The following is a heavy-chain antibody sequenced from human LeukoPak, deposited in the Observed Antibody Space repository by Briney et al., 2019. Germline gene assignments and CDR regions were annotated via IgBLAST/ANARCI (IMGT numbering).Heavy chain of an antibody. V-gene: IGHV3-53*05. J-gene: IGHJ6*02. CDR1: GFTVSSSY. D-gene: IGHD3-9*01. CDR2: IYGGGST. CDR3: ARDSAITIFFSPLMDV. Sequence: GGSLRLSCAVSGFTVSSSYMSWVRQAPGKGLEWVSVIYGGGSTYYADSVKGRFTISRDNSKNTLYLQMNSLRAEDTAVYYCARDSAITIFFSPLMDVWGQGTTVTVSS.